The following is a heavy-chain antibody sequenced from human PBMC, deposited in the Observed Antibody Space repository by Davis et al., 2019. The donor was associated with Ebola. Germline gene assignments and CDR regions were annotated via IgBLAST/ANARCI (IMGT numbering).Heavy chain of an antibody. Sequence: MPSETLSLTCTVSGDSISSRNWWSWVRQFPGKGLEWIGEIYHSGSTNYNPSLKSRVTISVDKSKNQFSLKLNSVTAADTAVYYCARDYYDSSGYLYYFDHWGQGTLVTVSS. CDR2: IYHSGST. J-gene: IGHJ4*02. CDR1: GDSISSRNW. CDR3: ARDYYDSSGYLYYFDH. V-gene: IGHV4-4*02. D-gene: IGHD3-22*01.